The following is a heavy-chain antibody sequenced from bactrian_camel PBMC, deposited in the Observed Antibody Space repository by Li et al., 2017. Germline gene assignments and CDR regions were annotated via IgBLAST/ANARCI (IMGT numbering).Heavy chain of an antibody. CDR2: LNTGDGTT. CDR3: ATSGNWYDFGY. D-gene: IGHD6*01. J-gene: IGHJ6*01. V-gene: IGHV3S28*01. Sequence: VESGGGLVQPGGSLRLSCVAPAFGLRGDYMAWVRQAPGKGLEWVSTLNTGDGTTYYSDSVMGRFTISLDNAKNTLYLQMNSLKTEDTAVYYCATSGNWYDFGYWGQGTQVTVS. CDR1: AFGLRGDY.